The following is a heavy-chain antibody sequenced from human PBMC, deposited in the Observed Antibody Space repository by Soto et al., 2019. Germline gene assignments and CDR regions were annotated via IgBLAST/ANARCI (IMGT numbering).Heavy chain of an antibody. CDR1: GFTLSSHT. J-gene: IGHJ6*02. Sequence: EVQLVESGGGLVKPGGSLRLSCAASGFTLSSHTVCWVRQAPGKGLEWVSSMSSSGHYIYYAESVKGRFTISRDNAKDSVFLQMNSLRAEDTAVYYCAKELHDDAMDVWGRGTTVTVSS. CDR3: AKELHDDAMDV. V-gene: IGHV3-21*02. D-gene: IGHD1-1*01. CDR2: MSSSGHYI.